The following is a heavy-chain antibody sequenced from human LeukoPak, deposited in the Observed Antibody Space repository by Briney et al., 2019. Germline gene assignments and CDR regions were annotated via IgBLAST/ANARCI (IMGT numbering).Heavy chain of an antibody. J-gene: IGHJ4*02. CDR3: ARAKGRWVTEYFDY. V-gene: IGHV3-21*01. D-gene: IGHD5-24*01. CDR1: GFTFSSYS. Sequence: PGGSLRLSCAASGFTFSSYSMNWVRQAPGKGLEWVSSISSSSSYIYYADSVKGRFTISRDNAKNSLYLQMNSLRAEDTAVYYCARAKGRWVTEYFDYWGQGTLVTVSS. CDR2: ISSSSSYI.